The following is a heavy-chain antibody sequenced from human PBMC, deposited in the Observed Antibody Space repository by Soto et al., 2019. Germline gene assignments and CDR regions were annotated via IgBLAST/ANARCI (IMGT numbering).Heavy chain of an antibody. CDR2: IWYNGSHT. J-gene: IGHJ6*01. CDR3: AGYICNYGMDV. D-gene: IGHD5-18*01. V-gene: IGHV3-33*01. CDR1: GFTFSSYG. Sequence: GGSLRLSCAASGFTFSSYGMNWVRQAPGKGLEWVAVIWYNGSHTYYADSVKGRFTISRDNSKNTLYLQMNSLRAEDTAVYYWAGYICNYGMDVWGQGTTVTVSS.